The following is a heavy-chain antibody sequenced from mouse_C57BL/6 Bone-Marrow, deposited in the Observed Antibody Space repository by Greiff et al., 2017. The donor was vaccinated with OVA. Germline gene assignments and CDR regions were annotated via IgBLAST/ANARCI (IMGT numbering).Heavy chain of an antibody. V-gene: IGHV1-58*01. D-gene: IGHD1-1*01. CDR2: IYIGNGYT. J-gene: IGHJ4*01. CDR3: ARVITTVVEDAMDY. CDR1: GYTFTSYG. Sequence: EVKVEESGAELVRPGSSVKMSCKTSGYTFTSYGINWVKQRPGQGLEWIGYIYIGNGYTEYNEKFKGKATLTSDTSSSTAYMQLSSLTSEDSAIYFCARVITTVVEDAMDYWGQGTSVTVSS.